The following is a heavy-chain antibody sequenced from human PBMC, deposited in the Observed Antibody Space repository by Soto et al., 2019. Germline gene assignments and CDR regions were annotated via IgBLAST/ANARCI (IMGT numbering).Heavy chain of an antibody. V-gene: IGHV1-18*01. D-gene: IGHD6-6*01. CDR3: ARGRDGDY. Sequence: QVHLVQSGAEVKKPGASVKVSCKGSGYDFTTYGITWVRQAPGQGLEWMAWISAHNGNTDYAQKPQGRVTVTSETFTSKAFMELESLRSDGTAGYYCARGRDGDYWGQGALVTVSS. J-gene: IGHJ4*02. CDR2: ISAHNGNT. CDR1: GYDFTTYG.